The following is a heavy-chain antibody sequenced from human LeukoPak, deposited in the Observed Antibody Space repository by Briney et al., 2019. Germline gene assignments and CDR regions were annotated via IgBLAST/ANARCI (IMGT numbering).Heavy chain of an antibody. CDR1: GGSFSGYY. CDR2: INDSGST. V-gene: IGHV4-34*01. Sequence: SETLSLTCAVYGGSFSGYYWSWIRQPPGKGLEWIGEINDSGSTNYNPSLKSRVTISVDTSKNQFSLMLSSVTAADTAVYYCARGGAGVVVPAAPLSPSIMDVWGQGTTVTVSS. CDR3: ARGGAGVVVPAAPLSPSIMDV. D-gene: IGHD2-2*01. J-gene: IGHJ6*02.